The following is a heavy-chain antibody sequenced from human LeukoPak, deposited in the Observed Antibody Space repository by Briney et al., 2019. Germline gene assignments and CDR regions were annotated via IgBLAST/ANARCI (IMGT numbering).Heavy chain of an antibody. CDR1: GFTFSSYS. J-gene: IGHJ4*02. D-gene: IGHD3-10*01. CDR2: ISSSGSTI. V-gene: IGHV3-48*04. CDR3: ARERITMVRGDPDYFDY. Sequence: GGSLRLSCAASGFTFSSYSMSWGRQAPGKGLEWVSSISSSGSTIYYADSVKGRFTISRDNAKNSLYLQMNSLRAEDTAVYYCARERITMVRGDPDYFDYWGQGTLVTVSS.